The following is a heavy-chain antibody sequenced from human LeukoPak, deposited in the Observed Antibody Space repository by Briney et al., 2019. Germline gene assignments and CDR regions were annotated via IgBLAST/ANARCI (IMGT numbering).Heavy chain of an antibody. V-gene: IGHV3-21*01. Sequence: PGGSLRLSCAASGFTFSSYSMNWVRQAPGKGLEWVSSISSSSSYIYYADSVKGRFTISRDNAKNSLYLQMNSLRAEDTAVYYCARDGAAAARNVLDYWGQGTLVTVSS. J-gene: IGHJ4*02. D-gene: IGHD6-13*01. CDR2: ISSSSSYI. CDR1: GFTFSSYS. CDR3: ARDGAAAARNVLDY.